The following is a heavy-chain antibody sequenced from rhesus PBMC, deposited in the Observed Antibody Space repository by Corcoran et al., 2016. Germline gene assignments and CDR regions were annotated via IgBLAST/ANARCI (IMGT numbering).Heavy chain of an antibody. CDR3: ARTHCSDSGCSIDY. Sequence: QVTLKESGPALVKPTQTLTLTCTFSGFSLSTSGMGVGWIRQPSRKTLEWLALIYWDDDKRYSTARKSRLTNSKDTSKNQVVLTMTNMDPVDTATYYCARTHCSDSGCSIDYWGQGVLVTVSS. V-gene: IGHV2-1*01. J-gene: IGHJ4*01. CDR2: IYWDDDK. CDR1: GFSLSTSGMG. D-gene: IGHD2-33*01.